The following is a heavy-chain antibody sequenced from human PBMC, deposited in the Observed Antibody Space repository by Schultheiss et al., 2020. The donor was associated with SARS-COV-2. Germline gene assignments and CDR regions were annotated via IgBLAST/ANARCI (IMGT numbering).Heavy chain of an antibody. V-gene: IGHV4-34*01. Sequence: GSLRLSCAVYGGSFSGYYWSWIRQPPGKGLEWIGEINHSGSTNYNPSLKSRVTISVDTSKNQFSLKLSSVTAADTAVYYCARARRDVLVGYAIPPNMRGWFDPWGQGTLVTVSS. J-gene: IGHJ5*02. CDR2: INHSGST. D-gene: IGHD2-8*01. CDR1: GGSFSGYY. CDR3: ARARRDVLVGYAIPPNMRGWFDP.